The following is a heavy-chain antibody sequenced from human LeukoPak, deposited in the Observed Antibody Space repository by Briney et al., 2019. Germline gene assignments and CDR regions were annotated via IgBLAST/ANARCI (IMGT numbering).Heavy chain of an antibody. CDR1: DYSISSAYY. Sequence: SETLSLTCAVSDYSISSAYYWGWIRQPPGKGLEWIGSIYHSGSADYNPSLKSRVTISVDTSKNQFSLKLRSVTAADTAVYYCARDQAYCGGDCYFDFWGQGTLVTVSS. CDR3: ARDQAYCGGDCYFDF. J-gene: IGHJ4*02. D-gene: IGHD2-21*02. V-gene: IGHV4-38-2*02. CDR2: IYHSGSA.